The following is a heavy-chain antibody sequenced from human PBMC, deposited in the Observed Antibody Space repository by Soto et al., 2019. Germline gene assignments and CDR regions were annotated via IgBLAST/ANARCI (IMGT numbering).Heavy chain of an antibody. CDR1: GGSISTYF. CDR2: INYSGST. J-gene: IGHJ6*02. V-gene: IGHV4-59*01. CDR3: ARGVAARALRGYYYYGMDV. D-gene: IGHD6-6*01. Sequence: PSETLSLTCTVSGGSISTYFWSWIRQPPGKGPEWLGYINYSGSTNYNPSLKSRVTISVDTSKNQFSLKLSSVTAADTAVYYCARGVAARALRGYYYYGMDVWGQGTTVTVSS.